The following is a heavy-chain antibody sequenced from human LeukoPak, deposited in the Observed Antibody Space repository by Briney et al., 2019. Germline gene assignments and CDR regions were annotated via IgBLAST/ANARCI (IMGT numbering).Heavy chain of an antibody. V-gene: IGHV1-3*01. Sequence: GASVKVSCKASGYSFTSYSLHWVRQASGQRLEWMGWINAGNGNTKYSQKFQGRVTITRDTSASTAYMVLSSLRSEDTAVYYCARDEARITIFGVAGYFDYWGQGTLVTVSS. CDR2: INAGNGNT. J-gene: IGHJ4*02. CDR3: ARDEARITIFGVAGYFDY. D-gene: IGHD3-3*01. CDR1: GYSFTSYS.